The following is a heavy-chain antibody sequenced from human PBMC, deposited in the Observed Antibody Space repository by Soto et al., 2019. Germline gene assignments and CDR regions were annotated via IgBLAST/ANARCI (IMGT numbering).Heavy chain of an antibody. CDR3: ASGPALGSSTFPYYGMDG. CDR2: IIPIFGTA. V-gene: IGHV1-69*01. D-gene: IGHD2-2*01. CDR1: GGTFSSDA. Sequence: QVQLVQSGAEVKKPGSSVKVSCKASGGTFSSDAISWVRQAPGQGLEWMGGIIPIFGTANYAQKFQGRVTITADESTSTAYMELSSLRSEDTAVYYCASGPALGSSTFPYYGMDGWGQGTTVTVFS. J-gene: IGHJ6*02.